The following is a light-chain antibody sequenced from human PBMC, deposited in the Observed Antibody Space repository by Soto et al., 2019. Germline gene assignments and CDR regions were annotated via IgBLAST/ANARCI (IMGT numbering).Light chain of an antibody. CDR2: DAS. V-gene: IGKV3-20*01. CDR1: QTVRNNY. CDR3: QQYNNWPRT. J-gene: IGKJ1*01. Sequence: EFVLTQSPGTLSLSPGERATLSCRASQTVRNNYLAWYQQKPGQAPRLLIYDASSRATGIPDRFSGGGSGTDFTLTISRLEPEDFAVYYCQQYNNWPRTFGQGTKVDTK.